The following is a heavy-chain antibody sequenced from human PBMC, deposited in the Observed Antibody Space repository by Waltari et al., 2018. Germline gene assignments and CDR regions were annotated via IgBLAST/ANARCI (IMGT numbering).Heavy chain of an antibody. CDR3: AKHLQPGFTYGSYYFDY. CDR2: ISYDGSNK. D-gene: IGHD5-18*01. CDR1: GCTFRSDG. V-gene: IGHV3-30*18. Sequence: QVQLVESGGGVVQPGRSLGLSCAAHGCTFRSDGIPWVRPSSGKGVELVAVISYDGSNKYYADSVKGRFTISRDNSKNTLYLQMNSLRAEDTAVYYCAKHLQPGFTYGSYYFDYWGQGTLVTVSS. J-gene: IGHJ4*02.